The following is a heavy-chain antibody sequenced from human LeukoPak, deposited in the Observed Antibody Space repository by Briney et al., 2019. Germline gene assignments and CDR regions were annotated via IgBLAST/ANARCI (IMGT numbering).Heavy chain of an antibody. Sequence: GGSLSLTCAASGFTISNSWRSWIRQAPGKGLEYVSGVNINGGSTYYADSVKGRFTISRDNSKNTLYLQMHSLRPEDTALFYRGKTMFTFGGLIRTDSFASCGQRTMVTVSS. CDR2: VNINGGST. V-gene: IGHV3-64D*06. CDR1: GFTISNSW. J-gene: IGHJ3*02. CDR3: GKTMFTFGGLIRTDSFAS. D-gene: IGHD3-16*01.